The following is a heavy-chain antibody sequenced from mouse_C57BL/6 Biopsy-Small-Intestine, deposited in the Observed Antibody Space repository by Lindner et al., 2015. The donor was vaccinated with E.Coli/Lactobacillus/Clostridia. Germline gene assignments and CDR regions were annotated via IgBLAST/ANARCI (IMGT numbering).Heavy chain of an antibody. D-gene: IGHD3-1*01. CDR1: GYSFTGYN. J-gene: IGHJ3*01. V-gene: IGHV1S135*01. CDR3: ARQLGLGAWFAY. Sequence: VQLQESGPELVKPGVSVKMSCKASGYSFTGYNMHWVKQSHGKSLEWIGYIDPYNGATTYNQKFKGKATLTVDKSSSTAYMQPNSLTSEDSAVYYCARQLGLGAWFAYWGQGTLVTVSA. CDR2: IDPYNGAT.